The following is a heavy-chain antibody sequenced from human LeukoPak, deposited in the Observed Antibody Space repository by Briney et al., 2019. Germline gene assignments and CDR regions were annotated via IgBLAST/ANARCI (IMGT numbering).Heavy chain of an antibody. CDR1: GDSISSGDYY. CDR3: ARGPYSYDSSGAFDI. V-gene: IGHV4-61*02. J-gene: IGHJ3*02. CDR2: ISSSGST. D-gene: IGHD3-22*01. Sequence: SQTLSLTCTVSGDSISSGDYYWSWIRQPAGKGLEWIGRISSSGSTNYNPSLKSRVTISVDTSKNRFSLKLSSVTAADTAVYFCARGPYSYDSSGAFDIWGQGTLVTVSS.